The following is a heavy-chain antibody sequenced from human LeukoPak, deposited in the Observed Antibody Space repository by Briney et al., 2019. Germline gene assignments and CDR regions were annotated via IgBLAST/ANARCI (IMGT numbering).Heavy chain of an antibody. CDR3: ATAHPAEVGAPEFDY. Sequence: ASVKVSCKVSGYTLTELSMHWVRQAPGKGLEWMGGFDPEGGETIYAQKFQGRVTMTEDTSTDTAYMELSSLRSEDTAVYYCATAHPAEVGAPEFDYWGQGTLVTVSS. D-gene: IGHD1-26*01. V-gene: IGHV1-24*01. J-gene: IGHJ4*02. CDR2: FDPEGGET. CDR1: GYTLTELS.